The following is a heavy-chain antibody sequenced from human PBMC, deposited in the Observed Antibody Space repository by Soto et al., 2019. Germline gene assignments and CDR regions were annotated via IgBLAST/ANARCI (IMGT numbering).Heavy chain of an antibody. CDR1: GGTFSSYA. Sequence: ASVKISCKASGGTFSSYAISWVRQAPGQGLEWMGGSIPIFGTANYAQKFQGRVTITADESTSTAYMELSSLRSEDTAVYYCARVLRNIRGYSNGYSYFSYGMDVWGQGTTVTVSS. CDR2: SIPIFGTA. V-gene: IGHV1-69*13. D-gene: IGHD5-18*01. J-gene: IGHJ6*01. CDR3: ARVLRNIRGYSNGYSYFSYGMDV.